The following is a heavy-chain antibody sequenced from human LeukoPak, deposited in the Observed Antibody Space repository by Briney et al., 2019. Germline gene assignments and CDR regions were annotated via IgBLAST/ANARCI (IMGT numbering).Heavy chain of an antibody. CDR3: ARHIGHYYDSSGYYDRWFDP. V-gene: IGHV5-51*01. CDR2: IYPGDSDT. CDR1: GYGFTSYW. D-gene: IGHD3-22*01. Sequence: GESLKISCKGSGYGFTSYWIGWVRQMPGKGLEWMGIIYPGDSDTRYSPSFQGQVTISADKSISTAYLQWSSLKASDTAMYYCARHIGHYYDSSGYYDRWFDPWGQGTLVTVSS. J-gene: IGHJ5*02.